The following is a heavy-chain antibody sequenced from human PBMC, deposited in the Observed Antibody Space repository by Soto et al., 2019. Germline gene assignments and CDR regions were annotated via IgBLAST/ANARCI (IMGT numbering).Heavy chain of an antibody. CDR1: GYTFTSYY. CDR3: AREGESYSYGLGTPDAFDI. Sequence: ASVKVSCKASGYTFTSYYMHWVRQAPGQGLEWMGIINPSGGRTSYAQKFQGRVTMIRDTSTSTVYMELCSLRSEDTAVYYCAREGESYSYGLGTPDAFDIWGQGTMVTVS. D-gene: IGHD5-18*01. V-gene: IGHV1-46*01. CDR2: INPSGGRT. J-gene: IGHJ3*02.